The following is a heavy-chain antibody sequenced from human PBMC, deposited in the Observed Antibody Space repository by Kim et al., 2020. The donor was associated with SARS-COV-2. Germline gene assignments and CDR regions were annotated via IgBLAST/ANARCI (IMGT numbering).Heavy chain of an antibody. V-gene: IGHV3-43*01. D-gene: IGHD6-6*01. J-gene: IGHJ4*02. CDR3: AKDRDRDSSSSGLDY. CDR2: ISWDGGST. Sequence: GGSLRLSCAASGFTFDDYTMHWVRQAPGKGLEWVSLISWDGGSTYYADSVKGRFTISRDNSKNSLYLQMNSLRTEDTALYYCAKDRDRDSSSSGLDYWGQGTLVTVSS. CDR1: GFTFDDYT.